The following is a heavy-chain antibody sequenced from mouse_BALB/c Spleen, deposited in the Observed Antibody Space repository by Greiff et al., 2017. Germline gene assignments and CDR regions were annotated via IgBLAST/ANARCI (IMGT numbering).Heavy chain of an antibody. V-gene: IGHV7-3*02. CDR2: IRNKANGYTT. D-gene: IGHD4-1*01. Sequence: EVQRVESGGGLVQPGGSLRLSCATSGFTFTAYYMSWVRQPPGKALEWLGFIRNKANGYTTEYSASVKGRFTISRDNSQSILYLQMNTLRAEDSATYYCARDTGTGYFDVWGGGTTVTVSS. J-gene: IGHJ1*01. CDR3: ARDTGTGYFDV. CDR1: GFTFTAYY.